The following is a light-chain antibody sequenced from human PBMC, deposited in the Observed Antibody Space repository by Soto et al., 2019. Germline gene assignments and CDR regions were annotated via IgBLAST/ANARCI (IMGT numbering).Light chain of an antibody. CDR1: QNISKY. Sequence: IHMTHSPSTLSASVGGIVTMTVRASQNISKYLAWYQQIPGKAPKPLIYDASRLESGVPSRFSGSGSGTEFTLNISSLQPDDFATYYCQQYNNYSWTFGQGTKVDIK. CDR3: QQYNNYSWT. V-gene: IGKV1-5*01. CDR2: DAS. J-gene: IGKJ1*01.